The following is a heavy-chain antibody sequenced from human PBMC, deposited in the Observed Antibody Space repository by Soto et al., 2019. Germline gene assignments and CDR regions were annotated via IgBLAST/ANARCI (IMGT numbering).Heavy chain of an antibody. Sequence: QLQLQESGPGLVKPSETLSLTCTVSGGSISSSSYYWGWIRQPPGKGLEWIGSIYYSGSTYYNPSLKSRVTISVDTSKNQFSLKLSSVTAADTAVYYCARHMYYYDSSGYYYYYGMDVWGQGTTVTVSS. J-gene: IGHJ6*02. CDR2: IYYSGST. V-gene: IGHV4-39*01. CDR1: GGSISSSSYY. CDR3: ARHMYYYDSSGYYYYYGMDV. D-gene: IGHD3-22*01.